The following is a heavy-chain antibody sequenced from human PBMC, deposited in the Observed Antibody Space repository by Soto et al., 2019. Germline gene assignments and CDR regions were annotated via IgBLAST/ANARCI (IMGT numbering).Heavy chain of an antibody. J-gene: IGHJ5*02. Sequence: LSLTFAVYGGSFSGYYWSWIRQPPGKGLEWIGEINHSGSTNYNPSLKSRVTISVDTSKNQFSLKLSSVTAADTAVYYCARARGGDIVVVPADRVRRLPWFDPWGQGTLVTVSS. D-gene: IGHD2-2*01. CDR1: GGSFSGYY. CDR2: INHSGST. V-gene: IGHV4-34*01. CDR3: ARARGGDIVVVPADRVRRLPWFDP.